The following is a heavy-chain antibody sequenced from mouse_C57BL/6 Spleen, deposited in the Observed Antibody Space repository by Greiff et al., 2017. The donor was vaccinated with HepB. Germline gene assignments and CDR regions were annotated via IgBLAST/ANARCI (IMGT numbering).Heavy chain of an antibody. D-gene: IGHD4-1*01. CDR1: GFTFSSYA. CDR2: ISDGGSYT. J-gene: IGHJ4*01. CDR3: ARELGAGGAMDY. V-gene: IGHV5-4*01. Sequence: EVMLVESGGGLVKPGGSLKLSCAASGFTFSSYAMSWVRQTPEKRLEWVATISDGGSYTYYPDNVKGRFTISRDNAKNNLYLQMSHLKSEDTAMYYCARELGAGGAMDYWGQGTSVTVSS.